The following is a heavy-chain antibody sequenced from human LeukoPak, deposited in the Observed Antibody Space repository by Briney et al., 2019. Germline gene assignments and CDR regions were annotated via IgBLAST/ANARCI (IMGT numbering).Heavy chain of an antibody. V-gene: IGHV4-59*01. D-gene: IGHD6-13*01. J-gene: IGHJ5*02. CDR1: GGSISSYY. CDR3: ARDHSSSWAKRFDP. Sequence: SETLSLTCTVSGGSISSYYWSWIRQPPGKGLEWIGYIYYSGSTNYNPSLKSRVTISVDTSKNQFSLKLSSVTAADTAVYYCARDHSSSWAKRFDPWGQGTLVTVSS. CDR2: IYYSGST.